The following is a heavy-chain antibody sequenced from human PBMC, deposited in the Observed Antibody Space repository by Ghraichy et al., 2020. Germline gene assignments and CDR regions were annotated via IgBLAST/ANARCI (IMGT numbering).Heavy chain of an antibody. CDR3: VKGQLGAAMLH. J-gene: IGHJ4*02. CDR2: IRFDESNI. D-gene: IGHD2-2*01. CDR1: GFTFSNYG. Sequence: GGSLRLYCAASGFTFSNYGMHWVRQAPGKGLDWVAFIRFDESNIYYKDSLKGRFTISRDNSKNTLYLQMNSLRPTDTAVYYCVKGQLGAAMLHWGQGTLVTVSS. V-gene: IGHV3-30*02.